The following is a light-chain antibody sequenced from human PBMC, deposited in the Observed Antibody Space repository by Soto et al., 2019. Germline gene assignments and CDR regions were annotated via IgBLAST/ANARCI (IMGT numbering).Light chain of an antibody. CDR3: QQYNNWPRT. J-gene: IGKJ1*01. CDR1: QSVSSSY. CDR2: GAS. Sequence: EIGLPKSHATLSVSPGERSTLSCSASQSVSSSYLAWYQQKPGQAPRLLIYGASTRATGIPARFSGSGSGTEFTLTISSLQSEDFTVYYCQQYNNWPRTFGEGTKVDIK. V-gene: IGKV3-15*01.